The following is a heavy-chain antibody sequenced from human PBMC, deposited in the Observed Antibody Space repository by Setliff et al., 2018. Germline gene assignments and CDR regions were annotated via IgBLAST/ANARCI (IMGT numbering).Heavy chain of an antibody. CDR2: IHYRGTT. CDR1: GASISSGTYY. J-gene: IGHJ6*03. V-gene: IGHV4-39*07. D-gene: IGHD3-3*01. CDR3: ARMSGFQYMDV. Sequence: SETLSLTCTVSGASISSGTYYWAWIRQPPGKGLEWIGRIHYRGTTYSNASLASRLTISLDTSKNQFSLSLSSVTAADTAVYYCARMSGFQYMDVWGKGTTVTVSS.